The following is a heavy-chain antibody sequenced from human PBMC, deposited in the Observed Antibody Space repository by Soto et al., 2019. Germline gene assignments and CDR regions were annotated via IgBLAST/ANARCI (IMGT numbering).Heavy chain of an antibody. CDR3: ARRDYRLPLDY. CDR1: GGSFSGYY. V-gene: IGHV4-34*01. J-gene: IGHJ4*02. D-gene: IGHD4-17*01. Sequence: VQLQQWGAGLLKPSETLSLTCAVYGGSFSGYYWSWIRQPPGKGLEWIGEINHSGSTNYHPSLKSRVTISVNTSKNQFSLKLSSVTAADTAVYYCARRDYRLPLDYWGQGTLVTVSS. CDR2: INHSGST.